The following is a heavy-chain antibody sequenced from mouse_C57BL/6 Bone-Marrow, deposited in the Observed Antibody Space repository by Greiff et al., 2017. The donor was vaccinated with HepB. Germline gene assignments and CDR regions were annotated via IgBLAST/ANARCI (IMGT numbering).Heavy chain of an antibody. CDR1: GFSLSPFGMG. V-gene: IGHV8-8*01. CDR2: IWWDDDK. D-gene: IGHD3-2*02. Sequence: QVQLKEFAPGILQPPQPLSLTCSFSGFSLSPFGMGVGWFRQPSGKGLEWLAHIWWDDDKYYNPALKSRLTISKDTSKNQVFLKIANVDTADTATYYCARMDSSGYVMDYWGQGTSVTASS. CDR3: ARMDSSGYVMDY. J-gene: IGHJ4*01.